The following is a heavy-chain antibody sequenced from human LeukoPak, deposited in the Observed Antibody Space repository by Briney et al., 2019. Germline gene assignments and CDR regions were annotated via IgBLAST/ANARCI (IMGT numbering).Heavy chain of an antibody. CDR2: IIPILGIA. V-gene: IGHV1-69*04. CDR3: ARDGIAVAPIDY. Sequence: GASVKVSCKASGYTFTSYGISWVRQAPGQGLEWMGRIIPILGIANYAQKFQGRVTITADKSTSTAYMELSSLRSEDTAVYYCARDGIAVAPIDYWGQGTLVTVSS. J-gene: IGHJ4*02. D-gene: IGHD6-19*01. CDR1: GYTFTSYG.